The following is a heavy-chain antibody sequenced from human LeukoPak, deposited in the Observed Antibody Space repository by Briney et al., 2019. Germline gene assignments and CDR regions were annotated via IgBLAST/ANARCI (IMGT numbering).Heavy chain of an antibody. D-gene: IGHD5-12*01. Sequence: GASAKVSCKASGYTFTGFYIHWLRQAPGQGLEWMAWINPQSGATNYAQKFRGRVTMTRDMSITTAYMEVTSLRSDDTAVYYCASRGYSGHDPGWGQGTLVTVSS. J-gene: IGHJ4*02. CDR3: ASRGYSGHDPG. CDR1: GYTFTGFY. CDR2: INPQSGAT. V-gene: IGHV1-2*02.